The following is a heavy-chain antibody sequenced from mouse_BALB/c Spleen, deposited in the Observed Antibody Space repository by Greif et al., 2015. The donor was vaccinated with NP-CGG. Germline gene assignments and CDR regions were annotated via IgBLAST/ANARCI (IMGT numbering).Heavy chain of an antibody. J-gene: IGHJ2*01. CDR2: IHYSGST. CDR3: AIFTTGGVFDY. D-gene: IGHD1-1*01. CDR1: GYSITSGYS. Sequence: EVQLVESGPDLVKPSQSLSLTCTVTGYSITSGYSWHWIRQFPGDKLEWMRYIHYSGSTNYNPSLKSRISITRDTSKNQFFLQLNSVTTEDTATYYWAIFTTGGVFDYWGQGTTLTVSS. V-gene: IGHV3-1*02.